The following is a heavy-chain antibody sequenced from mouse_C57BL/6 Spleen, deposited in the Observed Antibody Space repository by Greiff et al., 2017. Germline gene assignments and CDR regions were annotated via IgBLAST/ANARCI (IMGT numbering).Heavy chain of an antibody. Sequence: EVMLVESGGGLVKPGGSLKLSCAASGFTFSSYAMSWVRQTPEKRLEWVATISDGGSYTYYPDNVKGRFTISRDNAKNNLYLQMSHLKSEDTAMYYCERERGGALWLGFDAMDYWGQGTSVTVSS. V-gene: IGHV5-4*01. CDR1: GFTFSSYA. D-gene: IGHD3-3*01. J-gene: IGHJ4*01. CDR3: ERERGGALWLGFDAMDY. CDR2: ISDGGSYT.